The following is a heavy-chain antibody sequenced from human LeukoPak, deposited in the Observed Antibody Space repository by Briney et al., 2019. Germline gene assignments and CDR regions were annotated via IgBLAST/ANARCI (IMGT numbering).Heavy chain of an antibody. V-gene: IGHV1-46*01. Sequence: ASVKVSCKASGYIFTNYYIHWVRQAPGQGLEWMGIINPSGGTTSYTQKFQGRVTMTRDTSTSTVYLEVCSLRSEDTAFYYCARRMTSITAFDYWGQGTLVTVSS. CDR3: ARRMTSITAFDY. CDR1: GYIFTNYY. CDR2: INPSGGTT. J-gene: IGHJ4*02. D-gene: IGHD4-11*01.